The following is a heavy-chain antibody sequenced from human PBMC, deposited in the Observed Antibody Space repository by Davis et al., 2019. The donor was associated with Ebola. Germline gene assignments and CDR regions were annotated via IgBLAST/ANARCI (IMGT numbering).Heavy chain of an antibody. V-gene: IGHV4-34*01. Sequence: ESLKISCAASGFTFSSYGMHWVRQAPGKGLEWIGEINHSGSTNYNPSLKSRVTISVDTSKNQFSLKLSSVTAADTAVYYCARVVVVAARGFRDYYYYGMDVWGQGTTVTVSS. CDR2: INHSGST. CDR1: GFTFSSYG. J-gene: IGHJ6*02. CDR3: ARVVVVAARGFRDYYYYGMDV. D-gene: IGHD2-15*01.